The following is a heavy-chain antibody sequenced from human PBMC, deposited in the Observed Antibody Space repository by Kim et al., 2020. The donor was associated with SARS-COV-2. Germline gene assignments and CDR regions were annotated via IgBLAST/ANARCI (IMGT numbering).Heavy chain of an antibody. D-gene: IGHD3-3*01. Sequence: TYYSDSVKGRFTISRDNSKNTLYLQVNSLRADDTAVYYCARRSSGSFDYWGQGTLVTVSS. CDR3: ARRSSGSFDY. CDR2: T. J-gene: IGHJ4*02. V-gene: IGHV3-23*01.